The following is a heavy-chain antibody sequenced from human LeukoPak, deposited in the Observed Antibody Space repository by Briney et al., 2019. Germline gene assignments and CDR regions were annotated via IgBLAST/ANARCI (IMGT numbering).Heavy chain of an antibody. J-gene: IGHJ4*02. Sequence: PSETLSLTCTVSGGSISSYYWAWIRQPPGKGLEWIASGDYSGGTYYNPSLESRVAISADMSKNQISLKLTSVTGADTAVYYCAGERGEEYSSGWYKTNYFYNWGQGIRVTVSS. V-gene: IGHV4-39*07. CDR3: AGERGEEYSSGWYKTNYFYN. D-gene: IGHD6-19*01. CDR2: GDYSGGT. CDR1: GGSISSYY.